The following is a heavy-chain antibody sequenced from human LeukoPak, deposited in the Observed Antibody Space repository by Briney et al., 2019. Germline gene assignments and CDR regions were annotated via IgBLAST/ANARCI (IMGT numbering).Heavy chain of an antibody. V-gene: IGHV3-74*01. D-gene: IGHD3-16*01. CDR2: INGEGSNS. Sequence: VGSLRLSCVASGFTFTTYWMHWVRQAPGKGLVWVSRINGEGSNSNYADSVKGRFTLSRDNARNTLYLQMNGLRAEDTALYYCARTSPTSHFDFWGQGTLVTVSS. J-gene: IGHJ4*02. CDR1: GFTFTTYW. CDR3: ARTSPTSHFDF.